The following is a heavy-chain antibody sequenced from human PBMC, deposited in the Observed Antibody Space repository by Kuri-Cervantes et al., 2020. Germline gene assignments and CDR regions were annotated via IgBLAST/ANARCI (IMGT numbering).Heavy chain of an antibody. D-gene: IGHD4/OR15-4a*01. CDR2: ISAYNGNT. J-gene: IGHJ6*03. Sequence: ASVKVSCKASGYTFTSYGISWVRQAPGQGLEWMGWISAYNGNTNYAQKFQGRVTITADESTSTAYMELSSLRSEDTAVYYCARVRRDYYYYYMDVWGKGTTVTVSS. V-gene: IGHV1-18*01. CDR3: ARVRRDYYYYYMDV. CDR1: GYTFTSYG.